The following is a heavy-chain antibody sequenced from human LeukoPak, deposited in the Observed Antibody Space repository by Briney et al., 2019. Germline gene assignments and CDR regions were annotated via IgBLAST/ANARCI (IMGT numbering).Heavy chain of an antibody. CDR3: AKDSLDYDDYYYYMDV. CDR1: GFTFSSYW. J-gene: IGHJ6*03. V-gene: IGHV3-7*01. CDR2: IKQDGSEK. Sequence: PGGSLRLSCAASGFTFSSYWMSWVRQAPGKGLEWVANIKQDGSEKYYADSVKGRFTISRDNSKNTLYLQMNSLRAEDTAVYYCAKDSLDYDDYYYYMDVWGKGTTVTISS. D-gene: IGHD3-16*01.